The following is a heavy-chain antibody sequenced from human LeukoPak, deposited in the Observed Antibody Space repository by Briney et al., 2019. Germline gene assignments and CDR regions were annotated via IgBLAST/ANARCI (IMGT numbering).Heavy chain of an antibody. CDR3: ARTLVVVVARSPWFDP. Sequence: PSETLSLTCAVCGGSFSGYYWSWIRQPPGKGLEWIGEINHSGSTNYNPSLKSRVTISVDTSKNQFSLKLSSVTAADTAVYYCARTLVVVVARSPWFDPWGQGTLVTVSS. J-gene: IGHJ5*02. V-gene: IGHV4-34*01. CDR2: INHSGST. CDR1: GGSFSGYY. D-gene: IGHD2-15*01.